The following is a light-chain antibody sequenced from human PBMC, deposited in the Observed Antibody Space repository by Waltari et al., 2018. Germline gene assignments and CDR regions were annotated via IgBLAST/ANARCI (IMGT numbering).Light chain of an antibody. J-gene: IGKJ3*01. V-gene: IGKV1-5*03. CDR3: QQYNSYHIFT. Sequence: DIQMTQSPSTLSASVGDRVTITCRASQNINSWLAWYQPKPGKAPKLLIYKASSLETGVPSRFSGRESGTECTLTINSLQPDDFATYYCQQYNSYHIFTFGPGTKVEI. CDR2: KAS. CDR1: QNINSW.